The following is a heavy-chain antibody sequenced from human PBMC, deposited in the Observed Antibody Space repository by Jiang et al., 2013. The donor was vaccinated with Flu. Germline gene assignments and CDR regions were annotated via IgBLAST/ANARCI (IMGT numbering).Heavy chain of an antibody. V-gene: IGHV4-59*01. J-gene: IGHJ6*04. Sequence: SGSGLVKPSETLSLTCTVSGGSISSYYWSWIRQPPGKGLEWIGYIYYSGSTNYNPSLKSRVTISVDTSKNQFSLKLSSVTAADTAVYYCARDNPGESWDYYYGMDVWGKGTTVTVSS. CDR1: GGSISSYY. CDR3: ARDNPGESWDYYYGMDV. CDR2: IYYSGST. D-gene: IGHD7-27*01.